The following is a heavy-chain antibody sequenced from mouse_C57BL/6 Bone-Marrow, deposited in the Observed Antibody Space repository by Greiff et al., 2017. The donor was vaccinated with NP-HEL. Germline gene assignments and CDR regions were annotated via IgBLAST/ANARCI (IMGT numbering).Heavy chain of an antibody. J-gene: IGHJ1*03. CDR3: ARSVFITTVVAHWYFDV. V-gene: IGHV1-69*01. CDR1: GYTFTSYW. Sequence: QVHVKQPGAELVMPGASVKLSCKASGYTFTSYWMHWVKQRPGQGLEWIGEIDPSDSYTNYNQKFKGKSTLTVDKSSSTAYMQLSSLTSEDSAVYYCARSVFITTVVAHWYFDVWGTGTTVTVSS. CDR2: IDPSDSYT. D-gene: IGHD1-1*01.